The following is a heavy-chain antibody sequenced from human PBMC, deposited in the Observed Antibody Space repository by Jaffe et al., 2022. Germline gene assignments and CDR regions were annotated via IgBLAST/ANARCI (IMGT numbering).Heavy chain of an antibody. CDR2: IYPGDSDT. CDR3: VRPPTMVWNSSYYYYYMDV. Sequence: EVQLVQSGAEVKKPGESLKISCKGSGYSFTSYWIGWVRQMPGKGLEWMGIIYPGDSDTRYSPSFQGQVTISADKSISTAYLQWSSLKASDTAMYYCVRPPTMVWNSSYYYYYMDVWGKGTTVTVSS. V-gene: IGHV5-51*03. J-gene: IGHJ6*03. CDR1: GYSFTSYW. D-gene: IGHD3-10*01.